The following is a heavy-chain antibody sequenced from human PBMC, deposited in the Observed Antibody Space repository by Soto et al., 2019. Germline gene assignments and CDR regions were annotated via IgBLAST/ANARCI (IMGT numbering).Heavy chain of an antibody. CDR3: EMYSSGKDY. Sequence: PGGSLRLSCVASGFALSGYWMHWVRQAPGKGLVWVSLIKSDGITTRYADSVKGRFTISRDDAKNTLYLQMDSLRAEDTAVYYCEMYSSGKDYWGQGTLVNV. CDR2: IKSDGITT. CDR1: GFALSGYW. J-gene: IGHJ4*02. D-gene: IGHD6-19*01. V-gene: IGHV3-74*01.